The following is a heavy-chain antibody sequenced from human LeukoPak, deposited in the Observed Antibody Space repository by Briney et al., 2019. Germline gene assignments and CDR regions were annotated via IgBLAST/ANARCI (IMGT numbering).Heavy chain of an antibody. CDR2: IKSKTDGGTT. D-gene: IGHD3-22*01. Sequence: PGGSLRLSCAASGFTFSNAWMSWVRQAPGKGLEWVGRIKSKTDGGTTDYAAPVKGRFTISRDDSKNTLYLQMNSLKTEDTAVYYCTTEVQTYYYDSSGYYYRGTKNDYWGQGTLVTVSS. CDR3: TTEVQTYYYDSSGYYYRGTKNDY. V-gene: IGHV3-15*01. J-gene: IGHJ4*02. CDR1: GFTFSNAW.